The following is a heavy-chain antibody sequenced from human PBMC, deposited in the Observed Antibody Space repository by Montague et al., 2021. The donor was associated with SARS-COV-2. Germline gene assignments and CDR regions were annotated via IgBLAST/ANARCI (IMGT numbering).Heavy chain of an antibody. CDR2: IYYSGST. V-gene: IGHV4-39*01. J-gene: IGHJ6*02. CDR3: ARHASYDYSKDLYYYYYYGMDV. D-gene: IGHD4-11*01. Sequence: SETLSLTCTLSGGSISSSSYYWGWIRQPPGKGLEWIGSIYYSGSTYYXPSLKSRVTISVDTSKNQFSLKLSSVTAADTAVYYCARHASYDYSKDLYYYYYYGMDVWGQGTTVTVSS. CDR1: GGSISSSSYY.